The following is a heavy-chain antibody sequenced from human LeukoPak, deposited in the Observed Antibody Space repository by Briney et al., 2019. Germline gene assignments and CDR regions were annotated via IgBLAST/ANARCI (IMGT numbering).Heavy chain of an antibody. Sequence: ASVKVSCKASGYTFTSYGISWVRQAPGQGLEWMGWISGYNDNTNYAQNLQGRVTMTTDTSTSTAYMELRSLRSDDTAVYYCARGRYPHTSSWYGDAFVIWGQGTMVTVSS. CDR3: ARGRYPHTSSWYGDAFVI. J-gene: IGHJ3*02. D-gene: IGHD6-13*01. CDR1: GYTFTSYG. CDR2: ISGYNDNT. V-gene: IGHV1-18*01.